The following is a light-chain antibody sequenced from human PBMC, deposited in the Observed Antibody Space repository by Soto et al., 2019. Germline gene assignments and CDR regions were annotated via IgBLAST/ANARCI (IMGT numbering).Light chain of an antibody. J-gene: IGKJ1*01. CDR1: QNITKF. CDR2: VTS. Sequence: DIQMTQSPSSLSASVGDRVSVTCRTSQNITKFLNWYHENPGKAPKVLISVTSKLENGVPSRFSGGGSGTDFTLSISSLQPEDFATYYLQQTFSAPGTFGQGTKVEVK. CDR3: QQTFSAPGT. V-gene: IGKV1-39*01.